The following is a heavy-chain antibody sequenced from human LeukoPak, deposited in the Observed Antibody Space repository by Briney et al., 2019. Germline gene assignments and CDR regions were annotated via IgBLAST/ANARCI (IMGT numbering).Heavy chain of an antibody. Sequence: QSSGYLSLYCAAYGFTCSDSALHWVRQASGQGLEWVGRIRSTANGYATAYAASVKGRFTISRDDSKNTAYLQMDSLKTEDTAVYYCTGNYYGSGSYADFDYWGQGTLVTVSS. CDR2: IRSTANGYAT. CDR3: TGNYYGSGSYADFDY. V-gene: IGHV3-73*01. J-gene: IGHJ4*02. CDR1: GFTCSDSA. D-gene: IGHD3-10*01.